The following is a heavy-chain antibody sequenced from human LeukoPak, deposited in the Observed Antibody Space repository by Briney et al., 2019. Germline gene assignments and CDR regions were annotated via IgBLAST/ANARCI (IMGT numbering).Heavy chain of an antibody. CDR1: GFTFRDYY. CDR3: ARDGYSSGPGAD. D-gene: IGHD6-19*01. J-gene: IGHJ4*02. Sequence: PGGSLRLSCAASGFTFRDYYMSWIRQAPGKGLECVAYISSLSSFTKYADSVKGRFTISRDNAKNFLYLQVNSPRAEDTAVYYCARDGYSSGPGADWGQGTLVTVSS. V-gene: IGHV3-11*06. CDR2: ISSLSSFT.